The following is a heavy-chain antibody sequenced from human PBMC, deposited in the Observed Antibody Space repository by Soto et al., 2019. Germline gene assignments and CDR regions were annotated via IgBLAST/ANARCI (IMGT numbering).Heavy chain of an antibody. CDR2: ISSSSSYI. J-gene: IGHJ4*02. CDR1: GFTFSSYS. D-gene: IGHD3-16*01. Sequence: GGSLRLSCAASGFTFSSYSMNWVRQAPGKGLEWVSSISSSSSYIYYADSVKGRFTISRDNAKNSLYLQMNSLRAEDTAVYYCARDHQRIMITFGGVNGLKYFDYWGQGTLVTVSS. V-gene: IGHV3-21*01. CDR3: ARDHQRIMITFGGVNGLKYFDY.